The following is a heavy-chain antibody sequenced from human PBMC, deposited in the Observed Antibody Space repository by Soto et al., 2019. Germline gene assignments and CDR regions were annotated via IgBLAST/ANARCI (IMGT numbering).Heavy chain of an antibody. CDR2: IIPLFRTP. V-gene: IGHV1-69*05. CDR1: GGTFSSSA. D-gene: IGHD3-10*01. Sequence: QVQLVQSGAEMKEPGSSVKVSCKTSGGTFSSSAISWLRQAPGQGLAWMGGIIPLFRTPDYAQKFQGRVTIASDETTGTAYRELRTLRSEDTAVYSCGTPIVRRPGGGNYYYILGVWGRGTTITVSS. CDR3: GTPIVRRPGGGNYYYILGV. J-gene: IGHJ6*02.